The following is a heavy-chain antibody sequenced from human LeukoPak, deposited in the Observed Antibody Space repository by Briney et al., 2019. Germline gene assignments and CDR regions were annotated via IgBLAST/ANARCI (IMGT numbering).Heavy chain of an antibody. J-gene: IGHJ4*02. Sequence: SETLSLTCTVSGYSISSGYYWGWIRQPPGKGLEWIGSIYHSGSTYYNPSLKSRVTISVDTSKNQFSLKLSSVTAADTAVYYCARVGIAAAEPPIDYWGQGTLVTVSS. CDR3: ARVGIAAAEPPIDY. CDR2: IYHSGST. D-gene: IGHD6-13*01. CDR1: GYSISSGYY. V-gene: IGHV4-38-2*02.